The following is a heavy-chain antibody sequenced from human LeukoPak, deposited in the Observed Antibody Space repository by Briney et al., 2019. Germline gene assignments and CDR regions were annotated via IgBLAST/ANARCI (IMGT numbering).Heavy chain of an antibody. CDR1: GGSFSGYY. Sequence: SETLSLTCAVYGGSFSGYYWSWIRQPPGKGLEWIGEINHSGSTDYNPSLKSRVTISVDTSKNQFSLKLSSVTAADTAVYYCARGAIYCGGDCYPEAFDIWGQGTMVTVSS. V-gene: IGHV4-34*01. CDR3: ARGAIYCGGDCYPEAFDI. CDR2: INHSGST. D-gene: IGHD2-21*02. J-gene: IGHJ3*02.